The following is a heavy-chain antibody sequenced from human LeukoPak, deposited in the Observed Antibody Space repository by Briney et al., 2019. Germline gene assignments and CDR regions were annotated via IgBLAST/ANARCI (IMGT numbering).Heavy chain of an antibody. Sequence: PGGSLRLSCAASGFTFSSYAMSWVRQAPGKGLEWVSTISASDGSTFYADSVKGRFTISRDNSKNTLYLQMNSLRAEDMAVYFCAKDLYGDYVGDYWGQGTLVTVSS. CDR3: AKDLYGDYVGDY. CDR1: GFTFSSYA. D-gene: IGHD4-17*01. CDR2: ISASDGST. J-gene: IGHJ4*02. V-gene: IGHV3-23*01.